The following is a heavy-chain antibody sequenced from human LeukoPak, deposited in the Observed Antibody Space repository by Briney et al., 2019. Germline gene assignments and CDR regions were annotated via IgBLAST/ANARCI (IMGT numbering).Heavy chain of an antibody. J-gene: IGHJ4*02. CDR3: ARPVTARGGSGWPQHIDY. D-gene: IGHD6-19*01. CDR1: GGSINSGDYY. Sequence: SETLSLTCTVSGGSINSGDYYWVWIRQPPGKGLEWIGSIYYSGSTSYNPSLKSRVTMTVDTSKSQFSLKLSSVTAADTAVYYCARPVTARGGSGWPQHIDYWGQGTLVSVSS. V-gene: IGHV4-39*07. CDR2: IYYSGST.